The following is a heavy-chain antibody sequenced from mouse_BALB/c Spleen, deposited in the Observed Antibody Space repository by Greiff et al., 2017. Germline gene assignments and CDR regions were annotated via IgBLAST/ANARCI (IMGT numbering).Heavy chain of an antibody. CDR3: ARGGVTTVDGDYFDY. J-gene: IGHJ2*01. V-gene: IGHV1-87*01. CDR1: GYTFTSYW. Sequence: VQLQQSGAELARPGASVKLSCTASGYTFTSYWMQWVKQRPGQGLEWIGAIYPGDGDTRYTQKFKGKATLTADKSSSTAYMQLSSLASEDSAVYYCARGGVTTVDGDYFDYWGQGTTLTVSS. CDR2: IYPGDGDT. D-gene: IGHD1-1*01.